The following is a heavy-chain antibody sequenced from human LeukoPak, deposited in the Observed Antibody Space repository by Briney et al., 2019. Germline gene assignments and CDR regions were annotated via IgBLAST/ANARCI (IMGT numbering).Heavy chain of an antibody. Sequence: ASVKVSCKASGCTFTGYYMHWVRQAPGQGLEWMGWINPNSGGTNYAQKFQGRVTMTRDTSISTAYMEPSRLRSDDTAVYYCAMGDYYYSAMDVWGQGTTVTVSS. CDR2: INPNSGGT. CDR3: AMGDYYYSAMDV. CDR1: GCTFTGYY. V-gene: IGHV1-2*02. J-gene: IGHJ6*02. D-gene: IGHD3-16*01.